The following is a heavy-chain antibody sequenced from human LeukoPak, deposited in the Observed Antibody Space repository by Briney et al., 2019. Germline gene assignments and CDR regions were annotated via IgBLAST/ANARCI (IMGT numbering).Heavy chain of an antibody. Sequence: GGSMRLSCAASGFTLSDYYMNWIRQAPGKGLEWVSYMSRSSSYTNYADSVKGRFTISRDDAKNSLYLQMDSLRAEDTAVYYCARDLTVGHIFSDYWGQGTMVTVSS. J-gene: IGHJ4*02. D-gene: IGHD3-9*01. V-gene: IGHV3-11*06. CDR1: GFTLSDYY. CDR3: ARDLTVGHIFSDY. CDR2: MSRSSSYT.